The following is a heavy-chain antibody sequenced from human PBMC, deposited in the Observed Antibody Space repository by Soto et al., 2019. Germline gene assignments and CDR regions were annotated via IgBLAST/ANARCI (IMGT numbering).Heavy chain of an antibody. D-gene: IGHD2-15*01. Sequence: QVQLQQWGAGLLKPSETLSLTCAVYGGSFSGYYWSWIRQPPGKGLEWIGEINHSGSTNYNPSLKSRVTNSVATSQNQVSLKLSAVTAADTAVYYCAGGSIIVVDPNWCDPWGQGTLVTVSS. V-gene: IGHV4-34*01. CDR2: INHSGST. CDR1: GGSFSGYY. CDR3: AGGSIIVVDPNWCDP. J-gene: IGHJ5*02.